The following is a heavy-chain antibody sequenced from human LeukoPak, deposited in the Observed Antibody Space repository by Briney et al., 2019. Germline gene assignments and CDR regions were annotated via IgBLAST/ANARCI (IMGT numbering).Heavy chain of an antibody. V-gene: IGHV4-34*01. CDR1: GGSFSGYY. CDR2: INHSGST. D-gene: IGHD1-1*01. CDR3: ARGVHWVSYYFDY. J-gene: IGHJ4*02. Sequence: SETLSLTCAVYGGSFSGYYWNWIRQPPGKGLEWIGEINHSGSTNYNPSLKSRDTISVDTSKNQFSLKLSSVTAADTAVYYCARGVHWVSYYFDYWGQGTLVTVSS.